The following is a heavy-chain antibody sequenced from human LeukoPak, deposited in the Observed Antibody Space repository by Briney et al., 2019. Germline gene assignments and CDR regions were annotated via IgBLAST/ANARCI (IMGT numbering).Heavy chain of an antibody. V-gene: IGHV3-74*01. CDR1: GFTFSSYW. CDR3: AREDIVVVPAAIRRYYYYMDV. CDR2: INSDGSST. J-gene: IGHJ6*03. Sequence: GGSLRLSCAASGFTFSSYWMHWVRQAPGKGLVWVSRINSDGSSTSYADSVKGRFTISRDNAKNTLYLQMNSLRAEDTAVYYCAREDIVVVPAAIRRYYYYMDVWGKGTTVTVSS. D-gene: IGHD2-2*02.